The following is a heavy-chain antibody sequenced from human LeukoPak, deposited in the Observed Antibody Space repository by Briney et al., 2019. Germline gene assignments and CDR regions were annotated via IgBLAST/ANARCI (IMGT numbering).Heavy chain of an antibody. Sequence: GGSLRLSCAASGFTFSSYGMHWVRQAPGKGLEWVAFIRYDGSNKYYADSVKGRFTISRDNSKNSLSLQMNSLRPEDTALYYCAKDGKNYFDYWGQGTLVTVSS. V-gene: IGHV3-30*02. CDR3: AKDGKNYFDY. CDR2: IRYDGSNK. J-gene: IGHJ4*02. CDR1: GFTFSSYG. D-gene: IGHD1-26*01.